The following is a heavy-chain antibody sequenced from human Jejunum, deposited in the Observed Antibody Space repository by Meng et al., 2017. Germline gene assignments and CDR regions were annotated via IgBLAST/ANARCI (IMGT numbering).Heavy chain of an antibody. J-gene: IGHJ1*01. D-gene: IGHD2-2*01. CDR2: IYHGGNT. V-gene: IGHV4-4*02. Sequence: QVQLQESGPGLVKPSGTLSPTCAVSGGYINKENWWSWVRQSPERGLEWIGEIYHGGNTNYNPSLKRRVTMSVDESTNQMSLKLTSVTAADTAVYYCVRGEFAMLARLDFWGQGILVTVSS. CDR1: GGYINKENW. CDR3: VRGEFAMLARLDF.